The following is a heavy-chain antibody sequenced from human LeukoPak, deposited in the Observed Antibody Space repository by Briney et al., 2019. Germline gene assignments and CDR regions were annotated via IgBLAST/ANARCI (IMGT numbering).Heavy chain of an antibody. Sequence: SETLSLTCAVYGGSFSSYYWSWIRQPPGKGLEWIGEINHTGSTKYNPSLKSRVTISVDTSKNQFSLKLSSVTAADTAVYYCARGYQYSSSWRRSRSHGYFDYWGQGTLVTVSS. V-gene: IGHV4-34*01. CDR2: INHTGST. CDR1: GGSFSSYY. J-gene: IGHJ4*02. CDR3: ARGYQYSSSWRRSRSHGYFDY. D-gene: IGHD6-13*01.